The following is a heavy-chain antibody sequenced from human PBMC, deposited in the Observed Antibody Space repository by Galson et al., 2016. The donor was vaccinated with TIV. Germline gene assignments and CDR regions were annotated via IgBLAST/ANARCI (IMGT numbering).Heavy chain of an antibody. CDR2: ISATGGST. D-gene: IGHD3-3*01. CDR3: AKTIDVSGVLINYFYYGMDA. J-gene: IGHJ5*02. V-gene: IGHV3-23*01. CDR1: GFTFSDFA. Sequence: SLRLSCAASGFTFSDFAMHWVRQAPGKGLEWVSSISATGGSTYYAGSVRGRFTTSRDNSNDHLSLHMSNLRAEDTAVYYCAKTIDVSGVLINYFYYGMDAWGQGTLVTVSS.